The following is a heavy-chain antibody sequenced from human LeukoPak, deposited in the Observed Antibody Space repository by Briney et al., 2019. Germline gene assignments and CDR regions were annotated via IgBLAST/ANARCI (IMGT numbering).Heavy chain of an antibody. D-gene: IGHD3-9*01. CDR3: AKGSIDWYYFDY. J-gene: IGHJ4*02. V-gene: IGHV3-30*18. CDR2: ISSDGSHK. Sequence: GGSLRLSCAASGFSFSTYDMHWVRQAPGKGLEWVAVISSDGSHKYWADSVKGRFTISRDNSKNTVYLQMNRLRDEDTAVYYCAKGSIDWYYFDYWGQGTLVTVSS. CDR1: GFSFSTYD.